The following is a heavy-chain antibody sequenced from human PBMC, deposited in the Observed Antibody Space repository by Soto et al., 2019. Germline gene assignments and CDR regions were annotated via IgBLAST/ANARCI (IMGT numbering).Heavy chain of an antibody. D-gene: IGHD6-19*01. V-gene: IGHV4-30-4*01. J-gene: IGHJ5*02. CDR1: GRSSRSEGYY. CDR3: ARDQIPLRYSSGSGWFDP. CDR2: IYYSGLT. Sequence: THSVTYIVSGRSSRSEGYYWSLISKHPGKGLEWIGYIYYSGLTDYNPSLKSRVTISVDTSKNQFSLKLSSVTAADTAVYYCARDQIPLRYSSGSGWFDPWGQGTLVTVSS.